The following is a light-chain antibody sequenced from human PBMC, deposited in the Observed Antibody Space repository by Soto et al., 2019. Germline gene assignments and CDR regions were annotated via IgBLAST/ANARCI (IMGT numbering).Light chain of an antibody. J-gene: IGLJ3*02. CDR1: SSNIGSGFD. Sequence: QSVLTQPPSVSGAPGQRVTISCTGSSSNIGSGFDVHWYQQLPGTAPKPLISGNINRPSGVPDRFSGSRSGTSASLTITGLQAEDEADYYCQSYDSGLSGSVFGGGTKVTVL. CDR3: QSYDSGLSGSV. CDR2: GNI. V-gene: IGLV1-40*01.